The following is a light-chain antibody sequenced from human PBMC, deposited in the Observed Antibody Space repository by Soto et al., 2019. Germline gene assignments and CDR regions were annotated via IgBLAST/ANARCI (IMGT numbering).Light chain of an antibody. CDR3: SSYAGSNNLI. Sequence: QSALTQPPSASGSPGQSVTISCTGTSSDLGDYDYVSWYQQCPGKAPKLMIYEVNKRPSGVPDRFSGSKSGNTASLTVTGLQAEDEADYYCSSYAGSNNLIFGGGTQLTVL. J-gene: IGLJ2*01. CDR1: SSDLGDYDY. CDR2: EVN. V-gene: IGLV2-8*01.